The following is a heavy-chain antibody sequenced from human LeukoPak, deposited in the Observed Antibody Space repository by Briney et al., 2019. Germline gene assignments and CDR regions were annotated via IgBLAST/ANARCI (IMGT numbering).Heavy chain of an antibody. V-gene: IGHV3-11*04. D-gene: IGHD4-17*01. J-gene: IGHJ4*02. CDR1: GFTFSDYY. CDR2: ISSSGSTI. CDR3: ASFYGDSPHYYFDY. Sequence: KPGGSLRLSCAASGFTFSDYYMSWIRQAPGKGLEWVSYISSSGSTIYYADSVKGRFTISRDNAKNSLYLQMNSLRAEDTAVYYCASFYGDSPHYYFDYWGQGTLVTVSS.